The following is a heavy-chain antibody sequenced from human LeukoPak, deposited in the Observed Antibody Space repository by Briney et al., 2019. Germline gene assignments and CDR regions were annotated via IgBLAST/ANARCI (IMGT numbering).Heavy chain of an antibody. CDR3: ARGNGPVNYYYYYMDV. CDR2: MNPNSGNT. J-gene: IGHJ6*03. Sequence: ASVKVSCKAFGYTFTSNYMHWVRQATGQGLEWMGWMNPNSGNTGYAQKFQGRVTITRNTSISTAYMELSSLRSEDTAVYYCARGNGPVNYYYYYMDVWGKGTTVTVSS. CDR1: GYTFTSNY. D-gene: IGHD4-17*01. V-gene: IGHV1-8*03.